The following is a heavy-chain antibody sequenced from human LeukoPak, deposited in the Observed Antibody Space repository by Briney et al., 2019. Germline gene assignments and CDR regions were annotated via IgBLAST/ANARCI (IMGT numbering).Heavy chain of an antibody. V-gene: IGHV3-33*06. D-gene: IGHD4-17*01. J-gene: IGHJ6*03. CDR2: IWYDGSNK. Sequence: GGSLRLSCAASGFTFSSYVMHWVRQAPGKGLEWVAVIWYDGSNKYYADSVKGRFTISRDNSKNTLYLQMNSLRAEDTAVYYCAKAGGHDYGDYGPLDYYYYYMDVWGKGTTVTVSS. CDR1: GFTFSSYV. CDR3: AKAGGHDYGDYGPLDYYYYYMDV.